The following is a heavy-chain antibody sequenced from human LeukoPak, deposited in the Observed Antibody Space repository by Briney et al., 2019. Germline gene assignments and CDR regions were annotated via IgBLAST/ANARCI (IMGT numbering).Heavy chain of an antibody. CDR3: ATLSGDSHGYDY. J-gene: IGHJ4*02. D-gene: IGHD5-18*01. CDR1: GFTFSSYA. Sequence: AGGSLILSCAASGFTFSSYAMSWVRQAPGKGLEWVAVILHDGSNKQYADSVKGRFTISRDNSKNTLYLQINSLRAEDTAVYYCATLSGDSHGYDYWGLGTLVTVSS. CDR2: ILHDGSNK. V-gene: IGHV3-30*03.